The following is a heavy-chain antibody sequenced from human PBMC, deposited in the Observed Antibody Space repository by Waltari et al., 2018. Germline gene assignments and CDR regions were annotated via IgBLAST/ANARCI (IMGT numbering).Heavy chain of an antibody. CDR3: ARLWGIAAAGIWFDP. D-gene: IGHD6-13*01. J-gene: IGHJ5*02. Sequence: QVQLQESGPGLVKPSETLSLTCAVSGYSISRGYYWGLIRQPPGKGLEWIGSIYHSGSTYYNPSLKSRVTISVDTSKNQFSLKLSSVTAADTAVYYCARLWGIAAAGIWFDPWGQGTLVTVSS. CDR2: IYHSGST. V-gene: IGHV4-38-2*01. CDR1: GYSISRGYY.